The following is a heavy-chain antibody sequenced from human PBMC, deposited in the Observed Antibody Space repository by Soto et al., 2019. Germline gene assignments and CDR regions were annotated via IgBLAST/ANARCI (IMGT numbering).Heavy chain of an antibody. D-gene: IGHD2-21*01. CDR1: GFTISTFA. V-gene: IGHV3-23*01. CDR3: AKDAVYNDGLWLMDS. CDR2: MTGSGATI. J-gene: IGHJ4*02. Sequence: GGSLRLSCAASGFTISTFAMTWVRQAPGKGLESVCGMTGSGATIHYADSVRGRFTISRDNSKNVLFLQMDYLRDEDTAIYYCAKDAVYNDGLWLMDSWGQGTLVTVSS.